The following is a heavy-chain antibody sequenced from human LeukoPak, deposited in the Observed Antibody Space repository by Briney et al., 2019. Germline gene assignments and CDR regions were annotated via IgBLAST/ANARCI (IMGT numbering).Heavy chain of an antibody. Sequence: PGGSLRLSCAASGFTFSSYAMHWVRQAPGKGLEWAAVISYDGSNKYYADSVKGRFTISRDNSKNTLYLQMNGLRAEDTAVYYCARPLIPPYSSSWFSWFDPWGQGTLVTVSS. D-gene: IGHD6-13*01. CDR2: ISYDGSNK. CDR3: ARPLIPPYSSSWFSWFDP. J-gene: IGHJ5*02. V-gene: IGHV3-30*04. CDR1: GFTFSSYA.